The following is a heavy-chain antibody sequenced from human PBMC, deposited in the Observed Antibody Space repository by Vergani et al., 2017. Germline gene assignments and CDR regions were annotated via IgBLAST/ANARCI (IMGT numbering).Heavy chain of an antibody. CDR2: INHSGST. CDR3: ARGLGYDILTGYPESNWFDP. J-gene: IGHJ5*02. CDR1: GYSISSGYY. D-gene: IGHD3-9*01. Sequence: QVQLQESGPGLVKPSETLSLTCAVSGYSISSGYYWGWIRQPPGKGLEWIGEINHSGSTNYNPSLKSRVTISVDTSKNQFSLKLSSVTAADTAVYYCARGLGYDILTGYPESNWFDPWGQGTLVTVSS. V-gene: IGHV4-38-2*01.